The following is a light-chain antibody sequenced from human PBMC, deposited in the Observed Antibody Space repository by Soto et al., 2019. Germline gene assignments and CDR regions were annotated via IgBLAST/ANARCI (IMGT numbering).Light chain of an antibody. J-gene: IGLJ1*01. Sequence: QSVLTQPASVSGSPQQSITIYYTGTSSDVGAYYSVSWYQHHPGKAPKLMIYGVTNRPSGVSKRFSGSKSGNTASLTISGLQAEYEADYHCSSYTRGSSQYVFGTGTKVTVL. CDR1: SSDVGAYYS. CDR3: SSYTRGSSQYV. CDR2: GVT. V-gene: IGLV2-14*01.